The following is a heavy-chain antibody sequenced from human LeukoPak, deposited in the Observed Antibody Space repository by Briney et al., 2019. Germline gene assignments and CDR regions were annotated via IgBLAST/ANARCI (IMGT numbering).Heavy chain of an antibody. V-gene: IGHV3-66*04. J-gene: IGHJ2*01. D-gene: IGHD1-26*01. Sequence: GGSLRLSCAASGFTVSSNYLSWVRQAPGKGLEWVSVIYSGGDTYYADSVKGRFTISRDNSKNTLYLQMNSLRVEDTAMYYCARPGGTYPSKYRYFELWGRGTLVTVSS. CDR3: ARPGGTYPSKYRYFEL. CDR1: GFTVSSNY. CDR2: IYSGGDT.